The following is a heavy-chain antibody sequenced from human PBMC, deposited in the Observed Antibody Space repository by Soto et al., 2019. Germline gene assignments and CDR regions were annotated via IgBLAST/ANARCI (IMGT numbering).Heavy chain of an antibody. CDR3: ARDWESSIPTWAFGGD. J-gene: IGHJ1*01. Sequence: QVQLVQSGAEVKKPGSSVKVSCKASGGTFSPYTITWVRQAPGQGLEWMGRIIPMFDITNYALKFQDRVTITADRSTSTAYLELRSLRSEDSAVYFSARDWESSIPTWAFGGDWGQGTLVTVSS. CDR2: IIPMFDIT. CDR1: GGTFSPYT. V-gene: IGHV1-69*08. D-gene: IGHD3-10*01.